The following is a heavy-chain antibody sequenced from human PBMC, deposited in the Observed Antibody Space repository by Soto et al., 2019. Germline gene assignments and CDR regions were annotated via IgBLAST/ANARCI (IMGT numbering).Heavy chain of an antibody. CDR3: ARAYCSSTSCYPGDPYYFDY. Sequence: EVQLVESGGGLVKPGGSLRLSCAASGFTFSSYSMNWVRQAPGKGLEWVSSISSSSSYIYYAYSVKGRFTLSRDNAKNSLYLQINSLRAADTAVYYCARAYCSSTSCYPGDPYYFDYWGQGTLVTVS. CDR2: ISSSSSYI. CDR1: GFTFSSYS. J-gene: IGHJ4*02. D-gene: IGHD2-2*01. V-gene: IGHV3-21*01.